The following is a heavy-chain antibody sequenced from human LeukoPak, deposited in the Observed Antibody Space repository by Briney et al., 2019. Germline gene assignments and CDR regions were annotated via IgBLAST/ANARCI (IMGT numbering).Heavy chain of an antibody. Sequence: SETLSLTCTVSGGSISSSSYYWGWIRRPPGKGLEWIGSIYYSGSTYYNPSLKSRVTISVDTSKNQFSLKLSSVTAADTAVYYCARQCYDSSGYYVLDYWGQGTLVTVSS. CDR1: GGSISSSSYY. CDR2: IYYSGST. V-gene: IGHV4-39*01. D-gene: IGHD3-22*01. J-gene: IGHJ4*02. CDR3: ARQCYDSSGYYVLDY.